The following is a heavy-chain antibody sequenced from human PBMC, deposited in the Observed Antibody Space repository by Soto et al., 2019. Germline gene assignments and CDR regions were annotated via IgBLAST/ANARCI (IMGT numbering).Heavy chain of an antibody. J-gene: IGHJ4*02. CDR1: GGSFSGYY. CDR3: ARVGALGSSSCFDY. V-gene: IGHV4-34*01. D-gene: IGHD6-13*01. CDR2: INHSGST. Sequence: QVQLQQWGAGLLKPSETLSLTCAVYGGSFSGYYWSWIRQPPGKGLEWIGEINHSGSTNYKQSLKSRDTTSVDTSKNQLSLKLSSVTAADTAVYYCARVGALGSSSCFDYWGQGTLVTVSS.